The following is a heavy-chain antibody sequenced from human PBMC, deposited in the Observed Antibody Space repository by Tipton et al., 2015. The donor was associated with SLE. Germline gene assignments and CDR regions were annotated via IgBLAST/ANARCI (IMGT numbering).Heavy chain of an antibody. CDR3: ARVMGTRELLHGAFDI. CDR1: GYSISSGYY. V-gene: IGHV4-38-2*02. Sequence: TLSLTCTVSGYSISSGYYWGWIRQPPGKGLEWIGSIYHSGSTYYNPSLKSRVTISVDTSKNQFSLKLSSVTAADTAVYYCARVMGTRELLHGAFDIWGQGTMVTVSS. CDR2: IYHSGST. D-gene: IGHD1-26*01. J-gene: IGHJ3*02.